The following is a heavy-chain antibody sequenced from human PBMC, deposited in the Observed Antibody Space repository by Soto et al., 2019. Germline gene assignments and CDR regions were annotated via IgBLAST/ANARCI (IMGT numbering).Heavy chain of an antibody. J-gene: IGHJ4*02. CDR2: MSAYYGST. V-gene: IGHV1-18*01. CDR3: TREVELQRVIANGY. D-gene: IGHD3-16*02. Sequence: QVQLVQSGAEVKKPGASVKVSCKASGYTFVDYGITWVRQAPGQGLEWKGWMSAYYGSTDYAQKFQGRLTLTRDTSTSTAYMELRSLRPDDTAVYYCTREVELQRVIANGYWGQGTLVSVSS. CDR1: GYTFVDYG.